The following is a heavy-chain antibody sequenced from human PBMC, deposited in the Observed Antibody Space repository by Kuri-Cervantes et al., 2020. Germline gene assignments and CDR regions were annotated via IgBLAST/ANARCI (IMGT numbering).Heavy chain of an antibody. V-gene: IGHV1-18*01. CDR2: MNPNSGNT. CDR3: ARLEKQWLPGL. CDR1: GYTFTSYD. D-gene: IGHD6-19*01. Sequence: ASVKVSCKASGYTFTSYDINWVRQATGQGLEWMGWMNPNSGNTNYAQKLQGRVTMTTDTSTSTAYMDLRSLRSDDTAVYYCARLEKQWLPGLWGQGTLVTVSS. J-gene: IGHJ4*02.